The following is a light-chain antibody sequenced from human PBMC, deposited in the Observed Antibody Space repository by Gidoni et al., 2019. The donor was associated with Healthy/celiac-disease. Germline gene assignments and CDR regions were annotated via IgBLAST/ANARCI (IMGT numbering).Light chain of an antibody. CDR1: SSDVGGYNY. V-gene: IGLV2-14*01. J-gene: IGLJ1*01. CDR3: SSYTSSSLYV. CDR2: DVS. Sequence: QSALTQPASVSGSPGPSITISCTGTSSDVGGYNYFSWYQQHPGKAPKLMIYDVSKRPSGVSNRFSGSKAGNTASLTIAGLQAEDEADYYCSSYTSSSLYVFGTGTKVTVL.